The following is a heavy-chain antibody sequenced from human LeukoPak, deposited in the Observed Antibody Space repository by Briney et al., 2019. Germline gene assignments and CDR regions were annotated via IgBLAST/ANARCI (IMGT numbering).Heavy chain of an antibody. CDR3: ARELWVFGVVIFDY. Sequence: SETLSLTCTVSGGSISSYYWSWIRQPPGKGLEWIGYIYYSRSTNYNPSLKSRVTISVDTSKNQFSLKLSSVTAADTAVYYCARELWVFGVVIFDYWGQGTLVTVSS. J-gene: IGHJ4*02. CDR1: GGSISSYY. V-gene: IGHV4-59*01. D-gene: IGHD3-3*01. CDR2: IYYSRST.